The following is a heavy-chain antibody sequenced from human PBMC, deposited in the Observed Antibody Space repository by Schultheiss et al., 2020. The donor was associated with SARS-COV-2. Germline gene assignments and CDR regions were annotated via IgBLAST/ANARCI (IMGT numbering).Heavy chain of an antibody. CDR2: INPNSGGT. Sequence: ASVKVSCKASGYTFTGYYMHWVRQAPGQGLEWMGWINPNSGGTNYAQKFQGRVTMTRDTSISTAYMELSRLRSDDTAVYYCARGDGAAGITFYYCYGMDVWGQGTTVTVSS. CDR1: GYTFTGYY. D-gene: IGHD6-13*01. CDR3: ARGDGAAGITFYYCYGMDV. V-gene: IGHV1-2*02. J-gene: IGHJ6*02.